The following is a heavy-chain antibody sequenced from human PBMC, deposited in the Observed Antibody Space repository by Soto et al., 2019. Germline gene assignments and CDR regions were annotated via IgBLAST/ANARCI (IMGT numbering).Heavy chain of an antibody. CDR2: SYYTGSS. D-gene: IGHD5-12*01. CDR3: ARDLRGYSRYDYLDY. V-gene: IGHV4-31*03. J-gene: IGHJ4*02. CDR1: GGSISSGGYY. Sequence: PSETLSLTCTVSGGSISSGGYYWSWIRQHPGKGLEGVGYSYYTGSSYYNPSLKSRVTISVDASKNQLSLRLASVTAADTAVYYCARDLRGYSRYDYLDYWGQGIPVTVSS.